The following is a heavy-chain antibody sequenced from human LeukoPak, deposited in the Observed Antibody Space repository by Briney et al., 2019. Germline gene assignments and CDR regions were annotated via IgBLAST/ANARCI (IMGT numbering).Heavy chain of an antibody. CDR2: IYPGDSET. J-gene: IGHJ4*03. CDR1: GYSFPTYW. V-gene: IGHV5-51*01. Sequence: GESLKISCKGSGYSFPTYWIGWVRQMPGKGLEWMGIIYPGDSETRYSPSFQGQVTISADKSISTAYLQWSRLKASDTAMYYCARKSRADYWGQGTTVTVSS. CDR3: ARKSRADY.